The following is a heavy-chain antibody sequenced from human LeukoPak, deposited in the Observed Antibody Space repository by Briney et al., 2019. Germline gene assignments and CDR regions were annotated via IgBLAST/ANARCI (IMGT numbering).Heavy chain of an antibody. CDR3: ARGPGDSSSSGDWFDP. J-gene: IGHJ5*02. CDR2: IYYSGST. Sequence: PGGSLRLSCAASGFTFSSYAMSWIRQPPGKGLEWIGYIYYSGSTNYNPSLKSRVTISVDTSKNQFSLKLSSVTAADTVVYYCARGPGDSSSSGDWFDPWGQGTLVTVSS. V-gene: IGHV4-59*01. CDR1: GFTFSSYA. D-gene: IGHD6-6*01.